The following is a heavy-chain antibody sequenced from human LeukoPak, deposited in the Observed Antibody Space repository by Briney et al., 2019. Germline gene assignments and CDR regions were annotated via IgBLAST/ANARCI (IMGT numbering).Heavy chain of an antibody. J-gene: IGHJ3*02. CDR2: INHSGST. Sequence: SETLSLTCAVYGGSFSGYYWSWIRQPPGKGLEWIGEINHSGSTNYNPSLKSRVTISVDTSKNQFSLKLSSVAAADTAVYYCARSRRRQAFDIWGQGTMVTVSS. CDR3: ARSRRRQAFDI. V-gene: IGHV4-34*01. CDR1: GGSFSGYY.